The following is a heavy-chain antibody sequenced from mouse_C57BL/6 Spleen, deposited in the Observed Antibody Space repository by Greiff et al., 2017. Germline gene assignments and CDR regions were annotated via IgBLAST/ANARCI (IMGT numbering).Heavy chain of an antibody. CDR2: ISGGGGNT. D-gene: IGHD1-1*01. J-gene: IGHJ4*01. CDR1: GFTFSSYT. Sequence: EVKLMESGGGLVKPGGSLKLSCAASGFTFSSYTMSWVRQTPEKRLEWVATISGGGGNTYYPDSVKGRFTISRDNAKNTLYLQMSSLRSEDTALYYCARQVLITIRHYAMDYWGQGTSVTVSS. CDR3: ARQVLITIRHYAMDY. V-gene: IGHV5-9*01.